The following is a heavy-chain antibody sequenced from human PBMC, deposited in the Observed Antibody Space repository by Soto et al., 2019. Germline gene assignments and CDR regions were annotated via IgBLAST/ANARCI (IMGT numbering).Heavy chain of an antibody. Sequence: SETLSLTCAVYGGSFSGYYWSWIRQPPGTGLEWIGEINHSGSTNYNPSLKSRVTISVDTSKNQFSLKLSSVTAADTAVYYCARGGPVVRYSSSWYPPDYWGQGTLVTVSS. CDR2: INHSGST. J-gene: IGHJ4*02. CDR1: GGSFSGYY. D-gene: IGHD6-13*01. CDR3: ARGGPVVRYSSSWYPPDY. V-gene: IGHV4-34*01.